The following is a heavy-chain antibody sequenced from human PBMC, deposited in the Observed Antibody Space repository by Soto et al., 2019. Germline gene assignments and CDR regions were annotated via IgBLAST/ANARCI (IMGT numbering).Heavy chain of an antibody. J-gene: IGHJ5*02. Sequence: GASVKVSCKASGGTFSSSAITWVRQAPGQGLEWVGGIIPAFGTANYSPKFQGRVFVTADQSTGTAYMELSSLTSEDTAFYYCARGYQSHWDVFDIWGQGTLVTLSS. CDR2: IIPAFGTA. V-gene: IGHV1-69*13. D-gene: IGHD1-1*01. CDR1: GGTFSSSA. CDR3: ARGYQSHWDVFDI.